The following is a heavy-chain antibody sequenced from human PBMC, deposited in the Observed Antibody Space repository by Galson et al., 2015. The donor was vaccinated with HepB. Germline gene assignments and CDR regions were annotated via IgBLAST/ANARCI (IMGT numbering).Heavy chain of an antibody. J-gene: IGHJ6*02. CDR1: GFTFRNYL. V-gene: IGHV3-23*01. CDR3: AKQAVVVVSAAMRGGMDV. CDR2: ISDSGVSA. Sequence: SLRLSCAASGFTFRNYLMRWVRQAPGKGLEWVSSISDSGVSAYHAESVKGRFAVSRDNAKNTLYLQMSSLRAEDTAVYYCAKQAVVVVSAAMRGGMDVWGRGTTVTVSS. D-gene: IGHD2-2*01.